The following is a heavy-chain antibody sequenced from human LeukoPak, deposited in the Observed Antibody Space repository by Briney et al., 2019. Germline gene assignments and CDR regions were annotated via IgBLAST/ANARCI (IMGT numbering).Heavy chain of an antibody. V-gene: IGHV4-59*01. D-gene: IGHD2-15*01. CDR1: GGSISSYY. J-gene: IGHJ4*02. CDR2: IYYSGST. CDR3: ARVTYSGGHYLDY. Sequence: SETLSLTCTVSGGSISSYYWSWIRQPPGEGLEWIGYIYYSGSTNHNPSLKSRVTISVDTSKNQFSLKLSSATAADTAVYYCARVTYSGGHYLDYWGQGTLVTVSS.